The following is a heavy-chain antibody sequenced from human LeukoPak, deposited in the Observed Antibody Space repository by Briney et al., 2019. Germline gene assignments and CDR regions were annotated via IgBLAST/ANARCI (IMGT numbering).Heavy chain of an antibody. CDR3: AKDRWGSLAFDI. V-gene: IGHV3-30*18. D-gene: IGHD7-27*01. CDR2: ISYDGSNK. Sequence: GGSLRLPCAASGFTFSSCGMHWVRQAPGKGLEWVAVISYDGSNKYYADSVKGRFTISRDNSKNTLYLQMNSLRAEDTAVYYCAKDRWGSLAFDIWGQGTMVTVSS. CDR1: GFTFSSCG. J-gene: IGHJ3*02.